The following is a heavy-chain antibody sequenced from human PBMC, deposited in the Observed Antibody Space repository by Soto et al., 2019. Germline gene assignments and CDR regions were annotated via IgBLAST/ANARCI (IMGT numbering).Heavy chain of an antibody. CDR1: GYTFTSYY. V-gene: IGHV1-46*01. CDR2: INPSGGST. J-gene: IGHJ4*02. D-gene: IGHD3-10*01. Sequence: QVQLVQSGAEVKKPGASVKVSCKASGYTFTSYYMHWVRQAPGQGLEWMGIINPSGGSTRYAQKLQGRGTMTRDTFTSSVYMELSSLRSEDTAVYYCARARYYAKSLGLGYFDYWGEGPLVTVSS. CDR3: ARARYYAKSLGLGYFDY.